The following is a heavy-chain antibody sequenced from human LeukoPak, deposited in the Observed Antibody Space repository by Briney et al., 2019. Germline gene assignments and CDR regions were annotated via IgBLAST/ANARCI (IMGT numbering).Heavy chain of an antibody. CDR3: ARDFGDGYDY. V-gene: IGHV4-59*01. CDR1: GGSISSYY. CDR2: IYYSGST. J-gene: IGHJ4*02. D-gene: IGHD3-10*01. Sequence: PSETLSLTCTVSGGSISSYYWSWIRQPPGKGLEWIGYIYYSGSTNYNPSLKSRVTISVDTSKNQFSLKLSSVTAADTAVYYCARDFGDGYDYWGQGTLVTVSS.